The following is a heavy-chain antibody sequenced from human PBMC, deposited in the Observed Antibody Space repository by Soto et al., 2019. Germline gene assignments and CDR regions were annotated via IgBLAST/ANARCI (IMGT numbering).Heavy chain of an antibody. CDR2: IYYSGST. J-gene: IGHJ4*02. Sequence: SDTLSLTFTVSCGSISSTSYYWVCISQPPGKGLEWIGYIYYSGSTNYNPSLKGRVTISVDTSKNQFSLNLNSVTAADTAVYYCARDHPASSWFDYWGPGSLVTVSS. CDR3: ARDHPASSWFDY. D-gene: IGHD6-13*01. CDR1: CGSISSTSYY. V-gene: IGHV4-61*05.